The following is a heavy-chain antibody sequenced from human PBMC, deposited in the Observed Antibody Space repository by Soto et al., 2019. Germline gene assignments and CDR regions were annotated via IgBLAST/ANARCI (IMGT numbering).Heavy chain of an antibody. Sequence: PGGSLRLSCAGSGFTLSHVWMNWVRQAPGKGPEWVGLIKSESAGGTTEYAAPVNGRFTISRDDSENTLYLQMNSLETEDTAVYYCSHGCSQYFQSWAQGTLVTVSS. CDR2: IKSESAGGTT. CDR1: GFTLSHVW. D-gene: IGHD3-10*01. J-gene: IGHJ4*02. CDR3: SHGCSQYFQS. V-gene: IGHV3-15*07.